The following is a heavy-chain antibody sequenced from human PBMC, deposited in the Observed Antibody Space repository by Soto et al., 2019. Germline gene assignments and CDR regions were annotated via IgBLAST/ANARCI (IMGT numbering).Heavy chain of an antibody. D-gene: IGHD6-13*01. V-gene: IGHV3-30-3*01. CDR3: AGDQTGITTTGGGRIDY. J-gene: IGHJ4*02. Sequence: QVQLVESGGGAVQPGRSLRLSCAASGFTFSSHAMHWVRQAPGKGLECVAIISYDGSNKYYGDCVRGRLTISRDNSKNTICLQMNSLRAEDTAVYYCAGDQTGITTTGGGRIDYWGQGTLVTVSS. CDR2: ISYDGSNK. CDR1: GFTFSSHA.